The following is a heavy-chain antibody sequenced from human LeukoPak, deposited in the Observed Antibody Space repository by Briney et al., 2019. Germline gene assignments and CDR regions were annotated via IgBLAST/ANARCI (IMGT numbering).Heavy chain of an antibody. CDR2: IYSGGDT. Sequence: PGGSLRLSCVVSGVTVTSSYMSWVRQAPGKGLEWVSVIYSGGDTYYADSVKGRCTVSRDISKNTLYLQMNSLRAEDTAVYYCARGNTGYNSNWGRDFDCWGQGTLVTVSS. V-gene: IGHV3-66*01. CDR1: GVTVTSSY. CDR3: ARGNTGYNSNWGRDFDC. J-gene: IGHJ4*02. D-gene: IGHD4-11*01.